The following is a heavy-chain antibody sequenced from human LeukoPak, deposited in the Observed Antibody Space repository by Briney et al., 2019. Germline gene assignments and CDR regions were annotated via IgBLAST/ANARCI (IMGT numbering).Heavy chain of an antibody. CDR1: GFTFGDYA. D-gene: IGHD1-26*01. Sequence: GGSLRLSCTASGFTFGDYAMTWVRQAPGKGLEWVSSISSSSSYIYYADSVKGRFTISRDNAKNSLYLQMNSLRAEDTAVYYCARDGRGLRKERHFDYWGQGTLVTVSS. CDR3: ARDGRGLRKERHFDY. V-gene: IGHV3-21*01. CDR2: ISSSSSYI. J-gene: IGHJ4*02.